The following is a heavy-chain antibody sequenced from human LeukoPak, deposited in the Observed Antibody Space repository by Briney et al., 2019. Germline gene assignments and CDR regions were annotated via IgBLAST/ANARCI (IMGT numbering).Heavy chain of an antibody. V-gene: IGHV4-39*01. J-gene: IGHJ4*02. D-gene: IGHD3-10*01. CDR2: INYSGRT. CDR1: GGSISSSSYY. Sequence: SETLSLTCTVSGGSISSSSYYWGWLRQPPGKGLEWIGSINYSGRTYYNPSLKSRVTISVDTSKNQFSLKLSSVPAADTAVYYCASDAGDYYGLGSYYPNPFDYWGQGTLVTVSS. CDR3: ASDAGDYYGLGSYYPNPFDY.